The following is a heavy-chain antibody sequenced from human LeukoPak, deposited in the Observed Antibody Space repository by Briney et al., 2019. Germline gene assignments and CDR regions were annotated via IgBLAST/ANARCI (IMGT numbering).Heavy chain of an antibody. CDR1: GGSISSGSYY. V-gene: IGHV4-61*02. J-gene: IGHJ4*02. CDR2: IYTSGST. CDR3: ARWGGYCSSTSCPYYFDY. Sequence: SQTLSLTCTVSGGSISSGSYYWSWIRQPAGKGLEWIGRIYTSGSTNYNPSLKSRVTISVDTSKNQFFLKLSSVTAADTAVYYCARWGGYCSSTSCPYYFDYWGQGTLVTVSS. D-gene: IGHD2-2*01.